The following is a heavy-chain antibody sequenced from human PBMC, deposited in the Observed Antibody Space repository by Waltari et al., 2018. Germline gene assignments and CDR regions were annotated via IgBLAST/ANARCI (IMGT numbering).Heavy chain of an antibody. J-gene: IGHJ4*01. V-gene: IGHV3-74*03. CDR1: GFILSGSW. CDR3: ARDRVYDSSGSSYVDFFDL. CDR2: VSVTGRRT. Sequence: EAELAESGGGVVQPGESLRLPCAASGFILSGSWFTVVTQTPGKGLVWVARVSVTGRRTTYADSVKGRFTISRDNANNIVFLQMNNLTAEDTAVYYCARDRVYDSSGSSYVDFFDLWGHGTLVTVSS. D-gene: IGHD3-22*01.